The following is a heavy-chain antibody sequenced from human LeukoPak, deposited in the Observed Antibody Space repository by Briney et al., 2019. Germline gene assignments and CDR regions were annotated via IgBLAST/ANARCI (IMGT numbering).Heavy chain of an antibody. CDR1: GGTFSSYT. Sequence: SVKVSCKASGGTFSSYTISWVRQAPGQGLEWMGRIIPILGIANYAQKFQGRVTITADKSTSTAYMELSSLRSEDTAVYYCARDFFDCSSTSCLYKYNWFDPWGQGALVTVSS. V-gene: IGHV1-69*04. D-gene: IGHD2-2*01. CDR3: ARDFFDCSSTSCLYKYNWFDP. J-gene: IGHJ5*02. CDR2: IIPILGIA.